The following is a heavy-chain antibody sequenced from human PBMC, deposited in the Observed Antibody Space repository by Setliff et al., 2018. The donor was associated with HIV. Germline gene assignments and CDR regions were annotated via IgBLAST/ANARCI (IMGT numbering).Heavy chain of an antibody. CDR3: ARDQRLSY. CDR1: GYSISSGYY. J-gene: IGHJ4*02. V-gene: IGHV4-38-2*02. Sequence: SETLSLTCTVSGYSISSGYYWGWIRQPPGKGLEWIGEINHSGSTNYNPSLKSRVTISVDKSKNQFSLELNSVTAADTAVYYCARDQRLSYWGQGTLVTVSS. CDR2: INHSGST.